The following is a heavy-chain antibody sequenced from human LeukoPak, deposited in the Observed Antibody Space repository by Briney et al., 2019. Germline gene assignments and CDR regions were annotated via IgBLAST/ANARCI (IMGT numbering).Heavy chain of an antibody. CDR3: VRDRPNWYFDL. V-gene: IGHV1-2*04. CDR2: INPNSGGT. Sequence: ASVKVSCKASGYTFTSYGFSWVRQAPGQGLEWMGWINPNSGGTNYAQKFQGWVTMTRDTSISTAYMELRSLRSDDTAVYYCVRDRPNWYFDLWGRGTLVTVSS. J-gene: IGHJ2*01. CDR1: GYTFTSYG.